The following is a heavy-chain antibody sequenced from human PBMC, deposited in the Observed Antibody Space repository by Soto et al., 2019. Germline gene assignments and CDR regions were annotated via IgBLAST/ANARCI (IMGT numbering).Heavy chain of an antibody. CDR1: GYTFTSYG. CDR2: ISAYNGNT. D-gene: IGHD6-13*01. CDR3: ARAEYSSPDYYYYMDV. Sequence: ASVKVSCKASGYTFTSYGISWVRQAPGQGLEWMGWISAYNGNTNYAQKLQGRVTMTTDTSTSTAYMELRSLRSDDTAVYYCARAEYSSPDYYYYMDVWGKGTTVTVSS. J-gene: IGHJ6*03. V-gene: IGHV1-18*01.